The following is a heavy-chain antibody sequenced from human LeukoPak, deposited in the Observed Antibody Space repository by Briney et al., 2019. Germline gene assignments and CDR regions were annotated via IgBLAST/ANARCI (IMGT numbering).Heavy chain of an antibody. CDR3: ARLLGMVTTFDY. CDR2: ITEDVSKK. CDR1: GFSFSRYL. D-gene: IGHD4-23*01. J-gene: IGHJ4*02. Sequence: GGSLRLSCAASGFSFSRYLLSWVRQAPGKGLEWVATITEDVSKKYYDDSVKGRFTISRDNAKNSLYLEMSSLRAEDTAVYYCARLLGMVTTFDYWGQGILVTVSS. V-gene: IGHV3-7*01.